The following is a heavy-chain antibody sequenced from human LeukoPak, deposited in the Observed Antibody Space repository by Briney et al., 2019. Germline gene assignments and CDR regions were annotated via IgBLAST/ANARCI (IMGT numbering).Heavy chain of an antibody. CDR2: IVPNSGGT. D-gene: IGHD3-9*01. V-gene: IGHV1-2*02. Sequence: ASVKVSCKASEYTFSVYYIHWMRQAPEQGLEWMGWIVPNSGGTNYAQKFQGRVTMTRDTSISTAYMELSSLRSDDTAVYFCARGILMTGNYGAFDIWGQGTTVTVSS. CDR3: ARGILMTGNYGAFDI. CDR1: EYTFSVYY. J-gene: IGHJ3*02.